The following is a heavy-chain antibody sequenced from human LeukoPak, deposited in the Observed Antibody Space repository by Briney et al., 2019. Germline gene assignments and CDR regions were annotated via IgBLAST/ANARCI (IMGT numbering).Heavy chain of an antibody. D-gene: IGHD6-19*01. CDR2: ISAYNGNT. J-gene: IGHJ4*02. CDR1: GYTFTSYG. V-gene: IGHV1-18*01. CDR3: ARDWTRYSSGWFQWKHRQQLDY. Sequence: GASVKVSCKASGYTFTSYGISWVRQAPGQGLEWMGWISAYNGNTNYAQKLQGRVTMTTDTSTSTAYMELRSLRSDDTAVYYCARDWTRYSSGWFQWKHRQQLDYWGREPWSPSPQ.